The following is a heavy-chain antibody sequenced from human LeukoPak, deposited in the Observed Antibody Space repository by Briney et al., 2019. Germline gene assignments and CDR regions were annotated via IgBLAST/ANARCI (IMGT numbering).Heavy chain of an antibody. D-gene: IGHD6-19*01. J-gene: IGHJ4*02. CDR1: GHTFTGYY. V-gene: IGHV1-2*02. Sequence: ASMKVSCKASGHTFTGYYMHWVRQAPGQGLEWMGWINPNSGGTNYAQKFQGRVTMTRDTSISTAYMELSRLRSDDTAVYYCARALPTDSSGWYHPFDYWGQGTLVTVSS. CDR2: INPNSGGT. CDR3: ARALPTDSSGWYHPFDY.